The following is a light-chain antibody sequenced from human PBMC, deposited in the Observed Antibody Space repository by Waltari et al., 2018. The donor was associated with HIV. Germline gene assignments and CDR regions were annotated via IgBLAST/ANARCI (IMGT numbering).Light chain of an antibody. J-gene: IGKJ2*01. Sequence: DIQMTQSPSSLSASVGDRVTITCRASQTISSCLNWYQQKPGKAPQLLIYAASSLQSGVTSRFSGSGSGTDFTLTISSLQPEDFATYYCQQSYSTLGYTFGQGTKLEIK. CDR3: QQSYSTLGYT. V-gene: IGKV1-39*01. CDR1: QTISSC. CDR2: AAS.